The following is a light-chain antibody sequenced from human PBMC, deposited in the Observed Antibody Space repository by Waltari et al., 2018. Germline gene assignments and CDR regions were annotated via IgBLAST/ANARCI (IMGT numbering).Light chain of an antibody. V-gene: IGLV2-11*01. Sequence: QSALTQPRSVSGSPGQSVTISCTGPSSNVGGYHYASWYQQHPGKVPKLMIYDVSTRSSGFPDRFSGSKSGNTASLTISGLQTEDEADYYCCSYVGRYIWVFGGGTKLTVL. CDR3: CSYVGRYIWV. CDR2: DVS. J-gene: IGLJ3*02. CDR1: SSNVGGYHY.